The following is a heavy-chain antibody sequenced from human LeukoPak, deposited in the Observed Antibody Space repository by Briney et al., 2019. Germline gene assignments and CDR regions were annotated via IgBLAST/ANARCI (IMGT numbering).Heavy chain of an antibody. D-gene: IGHD6-13*01. Sequence: GRSLRLSCTASGFTFGDYAMSWFRQAPGKGLEWVGFIRSKAYGGTTEYAASVKGRFTISRDDSKSIAYLQMNSLKTEDTAVYYCTRDFSDSSSWPIAFDYWGQGTLVTVSS. CDR3: TRDFSDSSSWPIAFDY. V-gene: IGHV3-49*03. J-gene: IGHJ4*02. CDR2: IRSKAYGGTT. CDR1: GFTFGDYA.